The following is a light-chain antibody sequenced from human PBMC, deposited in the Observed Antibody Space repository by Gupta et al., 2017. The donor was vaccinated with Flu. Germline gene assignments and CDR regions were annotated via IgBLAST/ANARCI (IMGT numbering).Light chain of an antibody. V-gene: IGLV2-14*01. CDR2: EVI. CDR3: SSYRDGFTLLV. J-gene: IGLJ2*01. Sequence: PKLIIYEVIKRPSGTSNRFSGSKTGNTASLSIPGLQAEDEAVYYCSSYRDGFTLLVFGGGTKLTFL.